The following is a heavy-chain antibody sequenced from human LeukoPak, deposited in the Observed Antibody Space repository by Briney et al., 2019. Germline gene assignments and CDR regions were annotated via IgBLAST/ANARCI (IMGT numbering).Heavy chain of an antibody. CDR1: EYSFTSYW. D-gene: IGHD1-26*01. V-gene: IGHV5-51*01. CDR2: IYPGDSDT. Sequence: GESLKISCXGSEYSFTSYWIGWVRQMSGKGLEWMRIIYPGDSDTRYSPSFQGQVTISADRSISTAYLQWSSLKASDTAMYYCARRGGMVGATGDYWGQGTLVTVSS. J-gene: IGHJ4*02. CDR3: ARRGGMVGATGDY.